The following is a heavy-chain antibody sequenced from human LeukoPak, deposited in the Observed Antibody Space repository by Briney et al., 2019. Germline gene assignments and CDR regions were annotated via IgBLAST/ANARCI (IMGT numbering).Heavy chain of an antibody. CDR1: GFTFSSYG. J-gene: IGHJ4*02. V-gene: IGHV3-23*01. CDR2: ISGSGGST. CDR3: TRLAYSSTWYGFDY. D-gene: IGHD6-13*01. Sequence: PGGSLRLSCAASGFTFSSYGMSWVRQAPGKGLEWVSAISGSGGSTYYADSVKGRFTISRDNSKNTLYLQMNSLKPEDTAVYYCTRLAYSSTWYGFDYWGQGTLVTVSS.